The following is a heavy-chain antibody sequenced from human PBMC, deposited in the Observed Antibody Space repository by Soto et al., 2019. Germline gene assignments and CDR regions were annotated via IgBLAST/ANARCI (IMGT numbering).Heavy chain of an antibody. V-gene: IGHV5-51*01. D-gene: IGHD3-10*01. Sequence: GESLKISCKGSGYSFTSYWIGWVRQMPGKGLEWMGLIYPGDSDIRYSPSFQGQVTISADNSIGTAYLQWSYLKASDTAMYYCARQYGSFVGHWGQGTQVTVSS. CDR1: GYSFTSYW. CDR2: IYPGDSDI. CDR3: ARQYGSFVGH. J-gene: IGHJ5*02.